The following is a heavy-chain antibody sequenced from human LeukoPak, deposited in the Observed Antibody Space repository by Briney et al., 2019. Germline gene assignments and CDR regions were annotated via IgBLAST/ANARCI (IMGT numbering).Heavy chain of an antibody. CDR3: ASDYGSGSMVDY. J-gene: IGHJ4*02. CDR1: GFTFSGFW. CDR2: ISGSGGST. Sequence: GGSLRLSCAASGFTFSGFWMHWVRQTPGKGLEWVSAISGSGGSTYYADSVKGRFTISRDNSKNTLYLQMNSLRAEDTAVYYCASDYGSGSMVDYWGQGTLVTVSS. D-gene: IGHD3-10*01. V-gene: IGHV3-23*01.